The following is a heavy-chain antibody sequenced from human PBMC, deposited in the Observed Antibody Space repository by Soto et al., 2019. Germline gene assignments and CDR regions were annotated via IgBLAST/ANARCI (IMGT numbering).Heavy chain of an antibody. CDR1: GGSISSYY. V-gene: IGHV4-59*01. J-gene: IGHJ3*02. Sequence: SETLSVTCTVAGGSISSYYWSWIRQPPGKGLEWIGYIYYSGSTNYNPSLKGRVTISVDTSKNQFSLKLSSVTAADTAVYYCARELVHAFDIWGQGTMVTVSS. D-gene: IGHD6-6*01. CDR2: IYYSGST. CDR3: ARELVHAFDI.